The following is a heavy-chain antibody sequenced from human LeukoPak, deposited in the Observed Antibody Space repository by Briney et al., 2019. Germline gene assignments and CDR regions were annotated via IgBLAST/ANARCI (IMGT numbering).Heavy chain of an antibody. Sequence: GGSLRPSGAASGFTFSTYALSWVRQAPGKGLEWVSTISDSGSDTYYADSVKGRFTISRDNSKNTLYLQMKSLTAEDTALYYCAKTAYCARPQFDPWGQGTLVTVSS. CDR3: AKTAYCARPQFDP. V-gene: IGHV3-23*01. D-gene: IGHD2-21*01. J-gene: IGHJ5*02. CDR2: ISDSGSDT. CDR1: GFTFSTYA.